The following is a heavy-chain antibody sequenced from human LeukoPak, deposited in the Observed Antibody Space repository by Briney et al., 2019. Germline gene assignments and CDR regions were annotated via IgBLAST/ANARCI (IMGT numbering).Heavy chain of an antibody. CDR3: AIVVVPAAYYFYMDV. Sequence: SVKVSCKASGGTFSSYAISWVRQAPGQRLEWMGGIIPIFGTANYAQKFQGRVTITTDESTSTAYMELSSLRSEDTAVYYCAIVVVPAAYYFYMDVWGKGTTVTVSS. CDR2: IIPIFGTA. J-gene: IGHJ6*03. V-gene: IGHV1-69*05. D-gene: IGHD2-2*01. CDR1: GGTFSSYA.